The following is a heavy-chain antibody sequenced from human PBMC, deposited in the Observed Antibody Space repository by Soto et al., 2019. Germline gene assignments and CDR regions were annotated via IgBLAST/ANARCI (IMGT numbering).Heavy chain of an antibody. Sequence: GGSLRLSCAASGFTFSSYWMSWVRQAPGKGLEWVANIKQDGSEKYYVDSVKGRFTISRDNAKNSLYLQMNSLRAEDTAVYYCARDARLRLGELSLELVFDPWGQGTLVTVSS. V-gene: IGHV3-7*05. CDR3: ARDARLRLGELSLELVFDP. D-gene: IGHD3-16*02. CDR1: GFTFSSYW. J-gene: IGHJ5*02. CDR2: IKQDGSEK.